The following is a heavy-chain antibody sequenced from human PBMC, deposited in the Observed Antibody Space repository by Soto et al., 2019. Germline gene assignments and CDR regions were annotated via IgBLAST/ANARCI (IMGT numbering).Heavy chain of an antibody. Sequence: QLQLQESGPGLVKPSETLSLTCTVSGGSISSSSYYWGWIRQPPGKGLEWIGSIYYSGSTYYNPSLNSRVTISVDTSKNPFSLKLSSLTATDTAVYHCARLYRSSSYWGKGTLVTVSS. CDR3: ARLYRSSSY. CDR2: IYYSGST. V-gene: IGHV4-39*01. CDR1: GGSISSSSYY. D-gene: IGHD6-13*01. J-gene: IGHJ4*02.